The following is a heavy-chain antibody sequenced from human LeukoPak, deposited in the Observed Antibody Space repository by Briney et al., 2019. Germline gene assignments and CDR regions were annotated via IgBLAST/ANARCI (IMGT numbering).Heavy chain of an antibody. J-gene: IGHJ4*02. D-gene: IGHD3-10*01. CDR2: INHSGST. CDR1: GGSFSGDY. Sequence: SETLSLTCAVYGGSFSGDYWSWIRQPPGKGLEWIGEINHSGSTNYNPSLKSRVTISVDTSKNQFSLKLSSVTAADTAVYYCARDRRITMVRGVSGARRNDYWGQGTLVTVSS. CDR3: ARDRRITMVRGVSGARRNDY. V-gene: IGHV4-34*01.